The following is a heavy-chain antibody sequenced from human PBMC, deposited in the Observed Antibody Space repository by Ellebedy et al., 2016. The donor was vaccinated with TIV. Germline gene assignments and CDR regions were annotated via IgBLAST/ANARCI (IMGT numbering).Heavy chain of an antibody. J-gene: IGHJ5*02. CDR1: GGSISSSSYF. V-gene: IGHV4-39*07. Sequence: SETLSLXXTVSGGSISSSSYFWGWIRQPPGKGLEWIGSIYYSGSTYYKPSLKSRVSISVDTSKKQFFLRLTSMTVADTAVYYCARGTLWYSSGWGRRENWFDPWGQGTPVTVSS. CDR2: IYYSGST. D-gene: IGHD6-19*01. CDR3: ARGTLWYSSGWGRRENWFDP.